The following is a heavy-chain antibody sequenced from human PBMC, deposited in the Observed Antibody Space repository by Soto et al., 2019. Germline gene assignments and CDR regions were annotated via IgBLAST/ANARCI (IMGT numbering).Heavy chain of an antibody. V-gene: IGHV4-59*01. J-gene: IGHJ4*02. CDR2: ISHTGRT. D-gene: IGHD4-17*01. Sequence: DTLSLTCSVSTGSMRTYYWTWIRQSPGKGLEWIGQISHTGRTKYNPSLESRVTISVDTSRKQFSLKLTSVTAADTALYYCARDDTTGLFDFWGQGTLVTVSS. CDR3: ARDDTTGLFDF. CDR1: TGSMRTYY.